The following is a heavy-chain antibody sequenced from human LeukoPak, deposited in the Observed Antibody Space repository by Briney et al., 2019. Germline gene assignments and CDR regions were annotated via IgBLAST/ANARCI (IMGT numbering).Heavy chain of an antibody. CDR3: VDWHDY. D-gene: IGHD3-9*01. CDR2: INHSGST. J-gene: IGHJ4*02. V-gene: IGHV4-34*01. Sequence: SETLSLTCAVYGGSFSGYYWSWIRQPPGKGLEWIGEINHSGSTNYNPSLKSRVTISVDTSKNQFSLKLSSVTAADTAVYYCVDWHDYWGQGTLVTVSS. CDR1: GGSFSGYY.